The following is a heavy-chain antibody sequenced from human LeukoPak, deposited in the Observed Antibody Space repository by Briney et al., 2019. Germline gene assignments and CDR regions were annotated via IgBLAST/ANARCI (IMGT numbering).Heavy chain of an antibody. V-gene: IGHV3-33*08. CDR2: IWYDGSNK. J-gene: IGHJ6*02. CDR1: GFTFSSYS. Sequence: GGSLRLSCAASGFTFSSYSMNWVRQAPGKGLEWVAVIWYDGSNKYYADSVKGRFTISRDNSKNTLYLQMNSLRAEDTAVYYCARERERQRYYGMDVWGQGTTVTVSS. D-gene: IGHD1-1*01. CDR3: ARERERQRYYGMDV.